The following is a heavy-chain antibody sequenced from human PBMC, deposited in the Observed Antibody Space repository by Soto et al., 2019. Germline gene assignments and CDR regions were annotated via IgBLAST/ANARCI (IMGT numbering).Heavy chain of an antibody. V-gene: IGHV3-30*18. CDR3: AKERIAVAGRGGWY. Sequence: QVQLVESGGGVVQPGRSLRLSCAASGFTFSSYGMHWVRQAPGKGLEWVAVISYDGSNKYYADSVKGRFTISRDNSKNTLYLQMNSLRAEDTAVYYCAKERIAVAGRGGWYWGQGTLVTVSS. J-gene: IGHJ4*02. CDR2: ISYDGSNK. D-gene: IGHD6-19*01. CDR1: GFTFSSYG.